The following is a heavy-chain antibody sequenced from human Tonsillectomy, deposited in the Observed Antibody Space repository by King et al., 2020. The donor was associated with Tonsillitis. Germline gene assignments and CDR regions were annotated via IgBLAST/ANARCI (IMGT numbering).Heavy chain of an antibody. CDR3: ERSGGDYYGSGSHYNFFDY. CDR2: IHHSGST. CDR1: GGSISSSNW. V-gene: IGHV4-4*02. D-gene: IGHD3-10*01. Sequence: QLQESGPGLVKPSGTLSLTCAVSGGSISSSNWWNWVRQPPGKGLEWIGEIHHSGSTNYNPSLKSRATISVDKSKNPFSLKLSSVTAADTAVYYCERSGGDYYGSGSHYNFFDYWGQGTLVTVSS. J-gene: IGHJ4*02.